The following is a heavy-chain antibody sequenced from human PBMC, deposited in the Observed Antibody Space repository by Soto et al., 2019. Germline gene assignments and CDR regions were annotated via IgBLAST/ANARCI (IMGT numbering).Heavy chain of an antibody. D-gene: IGHD2-2*02. CDR3: ARTVVVPAAIANYYYGMDV. Sequence: QVQLVQSGAEVKKPGSSVKVSCKASGGTFSSYAISWVRRAPGQGLEWMGGIIPIFGTANYAQKFQGRVTITADESTSTAYMELSSLRSEDTAVYYCARTVVVPAAIANYYYGMDVWGQGTTVTVSS. CDR1: GGTFSSYA. V-gene: IGHV1-69*01. CDR2: IIPIFGTA. J-gene: IGHJ6*02.